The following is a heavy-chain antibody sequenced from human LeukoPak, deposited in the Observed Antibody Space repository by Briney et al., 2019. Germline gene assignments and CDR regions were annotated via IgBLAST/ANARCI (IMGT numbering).Heavy chain of an antibody. D-gene: IGHD4-17*01. J-gene: IGHJ4*02. CDR1: GFTFSSYW. CDR3: ARGGDYPFDY. V-gene: IGHV3-74*01. Sequence: SGGSLRLSCAAYGFTFSSYWMHWVRQVPGKGLVWVSRINSGGSSTSHADSVKGRFTISRDNAKNTLYLQMNSLRAEDTAVYYCARGGDYPFDYWGQGTLVTVSS. CDR2: INSGGSST.